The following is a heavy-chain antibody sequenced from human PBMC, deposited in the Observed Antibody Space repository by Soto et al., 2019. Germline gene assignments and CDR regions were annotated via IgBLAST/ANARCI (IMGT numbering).Heavy chain of an antibody. V-gene: IGHV3-21*06. D-gene: IGHD3-10*01. CDR3: AIDYGSGFDP. J-gene: IGHJ5*02. CDR2: IRSSSSYI. Sequence: EVQLVESGGGLVKPGGSLRLSCAASGFSFSSYSMNWVRQAPGKGLEWVSSIRSSSSYIYYADSVKGRFTISRDNAKNSRYLQMNSLRAEDTAVYYCAIDYGSGFDPWGQGTLVTVSS. CDR1: GFSFSSYS.